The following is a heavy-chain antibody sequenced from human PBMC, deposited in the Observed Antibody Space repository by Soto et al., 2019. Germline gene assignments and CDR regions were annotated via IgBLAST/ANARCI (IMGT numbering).Heavy chain of an antibody. V-gene: IGHV3-30*18. Sequence: QVQLVESGGGVVQPGRSLRLSCADSGFTFSSYGMHRVRQAPGKGLEWVAVMSYEGSNKYYADSVKGRFTISRDNSKNTLYLQMNSLRAEDTAVYYCAKDKSDVWSGYTYAFEVWCQGTMVTVSS. CDR1: GFTFSSYG. D-gene: IGHD3-3*01. CDR2: MSYEGSNK. CDR3: AKDKSDVWSGYTYAFEV. J-gene: IGHJ3*01.